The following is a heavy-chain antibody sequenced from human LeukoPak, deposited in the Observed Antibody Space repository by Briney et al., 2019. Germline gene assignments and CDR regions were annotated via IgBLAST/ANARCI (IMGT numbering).Heavy chain of an antibody. V-gene: IGHV4-34*01. D-gene: IGHD5-18*01. CDR2: INHSGST. CDR1: GGSFSGYY. CDR3: ARDQWVRLWSGFDY. Sequence: SETLSLTCAVYGGSFSGYYWSWIRQPPGKGLEWIGEINHSGSTNYNPSLKSRVTISVDTSKNQFSLKLSSVTAADTAVYYCARDQWVRLWSGFDYWGQGTLVTVSS. J-gene: IGHJ4*02.